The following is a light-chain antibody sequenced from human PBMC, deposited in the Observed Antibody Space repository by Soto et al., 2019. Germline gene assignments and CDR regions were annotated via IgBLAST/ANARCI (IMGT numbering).Light chain of an antibody. CDR3: QQYNNWPS. CDR2: DIS. Sequence: EIVLTQSPATLALSPVEXXXXXXRASQTVSRNLAWYQQRPGQAPRLLIYDISNRATGVPARFSGSGSETEFTLTIRSLQSEDFAVYFCQQYNNWPSFGQGTRLEI. V-gene: IGKV3-15*01. CDR1: QTVSRN. J-gene: IGKJ5*01.